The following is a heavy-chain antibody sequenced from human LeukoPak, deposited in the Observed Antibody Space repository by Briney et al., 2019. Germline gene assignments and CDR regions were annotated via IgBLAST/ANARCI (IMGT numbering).Heavy chain of an antibody. CDR3: ARELTMVRGVTLLGDAFDI. CDR1: GYTFTSYG. V-gene: IGHV1-18*04. CDR2: ISAYNGNT. D-gene: IGHD3-10*01. J-gene: IGHJ3*02. Sequence: ASVKVSCKASGYTFTSYGISWVRQAPGQGLEWMGWISAYNGNTNYAQKLQGRVTMTTDTSTSTAYMEPRSLRSDDTAVYYCARELTMVRGVTLLGDAFDIWGQGTMITVSS.